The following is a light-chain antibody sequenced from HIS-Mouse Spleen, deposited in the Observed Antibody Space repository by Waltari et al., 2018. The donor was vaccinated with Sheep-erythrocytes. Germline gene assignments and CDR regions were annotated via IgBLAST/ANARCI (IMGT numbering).Light chain of an antibody. Sequence: QSSLTQPPSASRSPGQSVTISCTGTSSDVGGYNYVSWYQQPPGKAPQLMIYEVSKRPSGVPDRFSGSKSGNTASLTVSGLQAEDEADYYCSSYAGSNNWVFGGGTKLTVL. CDR1: SSDVGGYNY. CDR2: EVS. V-gene: IGLV2-8*02. CDR3: SSYAGSNNWV. J-gene: IGLJ3*02.